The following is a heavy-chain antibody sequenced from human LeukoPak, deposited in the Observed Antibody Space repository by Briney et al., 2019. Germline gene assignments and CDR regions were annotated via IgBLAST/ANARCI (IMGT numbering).Heavy chain of an antibody. D-gene: IGHD5-18*01. V-gene: IGHV3-9*01. CDR1: GFTYDDFA. Sequence: GRSLRLSCAASGFTYDDFARHWVPHAPGKGREGGSGISWNSGSKGDADAVKGRFTISRDNAKNSLYLQMNSLRAEDTALYYCAKADTAMVIGGYYFDYWGQGTLVTVSS. J-gene: IGHJ4*02. CDR2: ISWNSGSK. CDR3: AKADTAMVIGGYYFDY.